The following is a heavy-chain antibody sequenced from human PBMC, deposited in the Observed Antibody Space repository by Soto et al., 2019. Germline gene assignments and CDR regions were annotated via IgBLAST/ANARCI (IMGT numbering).Heavy chain of an antibody. Sequence: RASVKVSCKASGYTFSGYFIHWVRQAPGQGLEWMGMINPNSGATKFPHSSRAGVSMTRDTSITTVFVELSRLTSADTAVYYCARGGYSSSSIRFDPWGQGTLVTVSS. CDR3: ARGGYSSSSIRFDP. J-gene: IGHJ5*02. CDR2: INPNSGAT. V-gene: IGHV1-2*02. CDR1: GYTFSGYF. D-gene: IGHD6-6*01.